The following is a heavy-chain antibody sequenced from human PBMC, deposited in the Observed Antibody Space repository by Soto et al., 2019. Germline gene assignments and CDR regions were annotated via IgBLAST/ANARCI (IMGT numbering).Heavy chain of an antibody. V-gene: IGHV3-74*01. CDR1: GFIFSMYW. CDR3: TRGPRPTSIGTGAF. J-gene: IGHJ4*02. Sequence: LRLSCETSGFIFSMYWMHWVRQVPGKGPQWVALITDDGSTTYYAASVEGRFTISRDNAKNALYLQMTSLRAGDTAVYYCTRGPRPTSIGTGAFWGQGTLVTVYS. CDR2: ITDDGSTT. D-gene: IGHD3-10*01.